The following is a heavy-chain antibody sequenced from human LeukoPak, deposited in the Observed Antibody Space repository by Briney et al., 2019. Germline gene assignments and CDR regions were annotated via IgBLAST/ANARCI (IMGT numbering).Heavy chain of an antibody. CDR1: GYTFTSYG. J-gene: IGHJ4*02. CDR2: ISAYNGNT. D-gene: IGHD3-9*01. V-gene: IGHV1-18*01. Sequence: ASVKVSCKASGYTFTSYGISWVRQAPGQGLEWMGWISAYNGNTNYAQKLQGRVTMTTDTSTSTAYMELRSLRSDDTAVYYCARDSDILTGYYSPPRFDHWGQGTLVTVSS. CDR3: ARDSDILTGYYSPPRFDH.